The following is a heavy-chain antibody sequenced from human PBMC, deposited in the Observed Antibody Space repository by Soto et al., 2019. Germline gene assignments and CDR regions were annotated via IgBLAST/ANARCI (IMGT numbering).Heavy chain of an antibody. J-gene: IGHJ4*02. Sequence: GGSLRLSCAASGFTFSNAWMSWVRQAPGKGLEWVGRIKSKTDGGTTDYAAPVKGRFTISGDDSKNTLYLQMNSLKTEDTAVYYCTTETRYSSGWYYFDYWGQGTLVTVSS. D-gene: IGHD6-19*01. CDR1: GFTFSNAW. V-gene: IGHV3-15*01. CDR2: IKSKTDGGTT. CDR3: TTETRYSSGWYYFDY.